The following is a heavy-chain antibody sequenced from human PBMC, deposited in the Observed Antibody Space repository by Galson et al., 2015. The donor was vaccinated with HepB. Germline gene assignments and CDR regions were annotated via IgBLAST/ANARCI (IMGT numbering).Heavy chain of an antibody. V-gene: IGHV3-23*01. D-gene: IGHD3-10*01. J-gene: IGHJ6*02. CDR2: ISGSGGIT. CDR1: GFTFISYA. Sequence: SLRLSCAASGFTFISYAMTWVRQAPGEGLEWVSGISGSGGITYYTDSLKGRFTISRDNSKNTLYLQMNSLRAEDTAVYYCAKDRGYDTNYSGMDVCGQGTTVTVSS. CDR3: AKDRGYDTNYSGMDV.